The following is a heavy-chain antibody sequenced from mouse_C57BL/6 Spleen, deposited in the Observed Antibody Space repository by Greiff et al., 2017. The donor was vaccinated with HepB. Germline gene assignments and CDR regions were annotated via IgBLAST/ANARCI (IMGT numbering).Heavy chain of an antibody. V-gene: IGHV1-76*01. CDR3: ARVYGSSYNWYFDV. CDR1: GYTFTDYY. D-gene: IGHD1-1*01. J-gene: IGHJ1*03. CDR2: IYPGSGNT. Sequence: QVQLKQSGAELVRPGASVKLSCKASGYTFTDYYINWVKQRPGQGLEWIARIYPGSGNTYYNEKFKGKATLTAEKSSSTAYMQLSSLTSEDSAVYFCARVYGSSYNWYFDVWGTGTTVTVSS.